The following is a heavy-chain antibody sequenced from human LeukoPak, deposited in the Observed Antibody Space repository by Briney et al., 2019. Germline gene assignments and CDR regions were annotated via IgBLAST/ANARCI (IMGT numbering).Heavy chain of an antibody. CDR1: GLTVSSNY. J-gene: IGHJ4*02. Sequence: PGGSLRLSRAASGLTVSSNYMSWVRQAPGKGLEWVAVIYSGGSTYYADSVKGRFTISRDNSKNTLYLQMNSLRAEDTAVYYCAKEVTDGNGYFDYWGQGTLVTVSS. D-gene: IGHD2-21*02. CDR3: AKEVTDGNGYFDY. V-gene: IGHV3-53*01. CDR2: IYSGGST.